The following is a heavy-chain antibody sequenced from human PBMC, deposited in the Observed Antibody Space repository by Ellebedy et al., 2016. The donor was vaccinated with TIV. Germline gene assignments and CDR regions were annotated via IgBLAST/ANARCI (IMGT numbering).Heavy chain of an antibody. CDR3: ATRDYDLWSGVSYYYYMDV. V-gene: IGHV3-30*03. CDR2: ISYDGSNE. D-gene: IGHD3-3*01. J-gene: IGHJ6*03. Sequence: GGSLRLXXAASGFTFSNYAIHWVRQAPGKGLEWVAVISYDGSNEYYADSVKGRFTISRDNSKNTLYLQMNSLRAEDTAVYYCATRDYDLWSGVSYYYYMDVWGKGTTVTVSS. CDR1: GFTFSNYA.